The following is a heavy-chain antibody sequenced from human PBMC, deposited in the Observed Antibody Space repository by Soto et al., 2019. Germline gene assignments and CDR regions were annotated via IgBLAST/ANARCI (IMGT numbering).Heavy chain of an antibody. D-gene: IGHD2-8*02. CDR3: ARHFCTGGACDFDY. CDR1: GGSITSRIYY. J-gene: IGHJ4*02. Sequence: QLQLQESGPGLMKPSETLSLTCTVSGGSITSRIYYWGWIRQPPGKGLEWIGTINYSETYYNPSLKSRLTTSIDTSRNQFSLRLSSVTAADTAVYYCARHFCTGGACDFDYWGQGTLLTVSS. CDR2: INYSET. V-gene: IGHV4-39*01.